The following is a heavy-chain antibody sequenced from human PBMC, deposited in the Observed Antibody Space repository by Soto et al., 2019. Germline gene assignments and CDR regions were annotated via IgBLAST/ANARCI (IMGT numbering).Heavy chain of an antibody. D-gene: IGHD2-21*01. CDR2: ISTNGGLT. J-gene: IGHJ1*01. Sequence: GGSLRLSCAASGFTFSAYAMSWVRQAPGKGLEWVSAISTNGGLTFYADSLRGRFTISRDNSKSTLYLQMNNLRAEDTAIYYCAKYSENPYEAHLQQWGRGTLVTVSS. V-gene: IGHV3-23*01. CDR1: GFTFSAYA. CDR3: AKYSENPYEAHLQQ.